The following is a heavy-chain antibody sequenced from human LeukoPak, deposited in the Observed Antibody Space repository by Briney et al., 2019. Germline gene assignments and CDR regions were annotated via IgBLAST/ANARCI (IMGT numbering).Heavy chain of an antibody. Sequence: ASVKVSCKASGYTFTSYYMHWVRQAPGQGLEWMGWINPNSGGTNYAQKFQGRVTMTRDTSISTAYMELSRLRSDDTAVYYCARGNVVVAGTGYYYYMDVWGKGTTVTVSS. CDR1: GYTFTSYY. CDR2: INPNSGGT. CDR3: ARGNVVVAGTGYYYYMDV. V-gene: IGHV1-2*02. D-gene: IGHD2-15*01. J-gene: IGHJ6*03.